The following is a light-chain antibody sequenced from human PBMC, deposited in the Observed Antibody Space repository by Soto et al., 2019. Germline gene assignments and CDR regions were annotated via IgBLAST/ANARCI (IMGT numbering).Light chain of an antibody. J-gene: IGLJ2*01. V-gene: IGLV1-40*01. CDR3: QSYDGSLSDVV. Sequence: QSVLTQPPSVSGAPGQRVTISCTGSSSNIGAGYDVHWYQQLPGTAPKLLIYGNSNRPSGVPDRFSGSKSGTSAFLAITGLQAEDEADYYCQSYDGSLSDVVFGGGTKVTVL. CDR1: SSNIGAGYD. CDR2: GNS.